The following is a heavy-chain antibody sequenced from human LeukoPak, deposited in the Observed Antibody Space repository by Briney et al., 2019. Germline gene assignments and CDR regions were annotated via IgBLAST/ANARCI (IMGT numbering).Heavy chain of an antibody. CDR2: IYHSGST. CDR1: GGSISSSSYY. D-gene: IGHD5-24*01. J-gene: IGHJ4*02. V-gene: IGHV4-39*07. CDR3: ARDYKDGSNHHFDY. Sequence: KPSETLSLTCTVSGGSISSSSYYWGWIRQPPGKGLEWIGSIYHSGSTYYNPSLKSRVTISVDTSKNQFSLKLSSVTVADTAVYYCARDYKDGSNHHFDYWGQGTLVTVSS.